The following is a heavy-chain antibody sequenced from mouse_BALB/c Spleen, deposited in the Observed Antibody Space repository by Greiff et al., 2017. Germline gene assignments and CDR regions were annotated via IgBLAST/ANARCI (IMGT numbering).Heavy chain of an antibody. CDR3: ASSTGTFAY. D-gene: IGHD4-1*02. CDR1: GFTFSSYT. J-gene: IGHJ3*01. CDR2: ISNGGGST. V-gene: IGHV5-12-2*01. Sequence: DVMLVESGGGLVQPGGSLKLSCAASGFTFSSYTMSWVRQTPEKRLEWVAYISNGGGSTYYPDTVKGRFTISRDNAKNTLYLQMSSLKSEDTAMYYCASSTGTFAYWGQGTLVTVSA.